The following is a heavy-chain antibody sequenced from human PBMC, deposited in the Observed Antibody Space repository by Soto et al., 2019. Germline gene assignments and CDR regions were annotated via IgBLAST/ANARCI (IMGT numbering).Heavy chain of an antibody. Sequence: SETQSLTCALYGGTFSGYYCTWIRQPPGTGLEWIGEINHSGSTNCNPSLKSRVTISVDTSKNQFSLKLTSVTAADTAVYYCERDKITGLFDYWGQGTLVTVS. CDR1: GGTFSGYY. V-gene: IGHV4-34*01. CDR3: ERDKITGLFDY. J-gene: IGHJ4*02. D-gene: IGHD2-8*02. CDR2: INHSGST.